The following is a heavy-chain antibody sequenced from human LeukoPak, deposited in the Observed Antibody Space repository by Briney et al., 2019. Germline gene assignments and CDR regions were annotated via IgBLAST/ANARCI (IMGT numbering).Heavy chain of an antibody. D-gene: IGHD2/OR15-2a*01. Sequence: GGSLRLPCAASGSYWMHWVRQAPGKGLVWVSHINSDGSWTSYADSVKGRFTISKDDAKNTVYLQMNNLRAEDTAVYYCVSFYETYWGRGTLVTVSS. CDR1: GSYW. V-gene: IGHV3-74*01. J-gene: IGHJ4*02. CDR3: VSFYETY. CDR2: INSDGSWT.